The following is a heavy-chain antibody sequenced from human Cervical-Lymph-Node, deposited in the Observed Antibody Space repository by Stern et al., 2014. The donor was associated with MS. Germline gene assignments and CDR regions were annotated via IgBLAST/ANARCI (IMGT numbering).Heavy chain of an antibody. D-gene: IGHD2-8*02. CDR2: IIPFLNTA. V-gene: IGHV1-69*06. CDR1: GGTFSTHP. CDR3: ASSLVASGH. J-gene: IGHJ4*02. Sequence: HVQLVQSGAEVKKPGSSVKVSCKASGGTFSTHPITWVRPAPGQGLEWMGGIIPFLNTANYAQKFQGRITITADKSTGTTYMEISRLRSDDTAVYYCASSLVASGHWGQGTLVIVS.